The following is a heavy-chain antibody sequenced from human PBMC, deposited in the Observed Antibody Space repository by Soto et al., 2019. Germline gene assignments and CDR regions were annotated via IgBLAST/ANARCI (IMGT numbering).Heavy chain of an antibody. V-gene: IGHV1-69*01. CDR2: IIPIFETS. J-gene: IGHJ4*02. CDR3: ARDRGWLQPKGSFDY. CDR1: GGTFNSHA. Sequence: QVQLVQSGAEVKKPGSSVKVSCKASGGTFNSHALTWVRQAPGQGLEWMGGIIPIFETSNYARKFQGRVTITADESTSTAFMELTSLTSDXTAVYYCARDRGWLQPKGSFDYGGQGTVVTVSS. D-gene: IGHD5-12*01.